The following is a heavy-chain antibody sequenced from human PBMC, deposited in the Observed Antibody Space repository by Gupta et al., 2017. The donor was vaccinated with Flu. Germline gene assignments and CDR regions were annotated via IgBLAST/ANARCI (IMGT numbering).Heavy chain of an antibody. CDR2: IRANHNVV. CDR1: GFTFNTYG. J-gene: IGHJ6*02. Sequence: QLVESAGGLAQPGASLRLSCEVSGFTFNTYGMIWVRRAPGQGLEWMSHIRANHNVVEYADYVKGRGMRARENGAKTLFVQMNELRGDDSGVYYCERDGGYCSGSTCDCGFHHDMDVWGQGTTVVVS. CDR3: ERDGGYCSGSTCDCGFHHDMDV. D-gene: IGHD2-15*01. V-gene: IGHV3-48*03.